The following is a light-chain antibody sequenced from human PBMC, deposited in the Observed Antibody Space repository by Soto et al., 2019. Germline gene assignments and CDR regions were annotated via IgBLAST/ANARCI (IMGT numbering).Light chain of an antibody. J-gene: IGKJ2*01. CDR2: GAS. CDR1: QSVSSNY. Sequence: EIVLTQSPGTLSLSPGERATLSCRASQSVSSNYMAWYQQHPGQAPRLLIYGASTRATGIPDRFSGSGSGTDFTLTISRLEPEDFAVYFCQQYGRSPPFAFGQGTKVEIK. CDR3: QQYGRSPPFA. V-gene: IGKV3-20*01.